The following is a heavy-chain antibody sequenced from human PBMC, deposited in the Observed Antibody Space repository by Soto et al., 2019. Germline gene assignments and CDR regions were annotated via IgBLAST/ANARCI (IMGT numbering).Heavy chain of an antibody. D-gene: IGHD3-22*01. V-gene: IGHV4-4*02. CDR3: ARRITKIVVVFDY. CDR2: VYRTGST. CDR1: GGSISTSNW. J-gene: IGHJ4*02. Sequence: SETLSLTCAVSGGSISTSNWWSWVRQPPGKGLEWIGEVYRTGSTTYNPSLESRLTISVDKSKNQFSLKVTSVTAADTAVYFCARRITKIVVVFDYWGQGTLVTVSS.